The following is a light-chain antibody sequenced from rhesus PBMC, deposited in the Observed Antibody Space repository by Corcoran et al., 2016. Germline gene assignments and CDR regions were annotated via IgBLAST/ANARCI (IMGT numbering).Light chain of an antibody. CDR3: QHAYGTPPT. V-gene: IGKV1-74*01. CDR1: ENINTY. J-gene: IGKJ4*01. CDR2: KAS. Sequence: DIQMTQSPSSLSASVGDRVTITCRASENINTYLNWYHQRPGKAPTLLIYKASTLQSGVPSRFSGGGSGADYTLTISGLQPEDVATYYCQHAYGTPPTFGGGTKV.